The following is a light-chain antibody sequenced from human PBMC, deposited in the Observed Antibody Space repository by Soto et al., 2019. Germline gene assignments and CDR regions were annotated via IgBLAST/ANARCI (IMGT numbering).Light chain of an antibody. J-gene: IGKJ1*01. V-gene: IGKV1-5*01. Sequence: DIQMTQSPSALSASVGDRVTITCRASQSIKTWLAWYQRKPGRAPNLLIYDASSLQSGVPSRFSGSGSGTEFTLTISCLQPDDSATYYCQQYESYSWTFGQGTKVEIK. CDR2: DAS. CDR1: QSIKTW. CDR3: QQYESYSWT.